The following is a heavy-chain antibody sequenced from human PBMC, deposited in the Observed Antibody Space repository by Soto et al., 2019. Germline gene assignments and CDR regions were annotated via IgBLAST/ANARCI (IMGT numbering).Heavy chain of an antibody. Sequence: QVQLVQSGAEVKKPGASVKVSCKASGYTFTGYYMHWVRQAPGQGLEWMGWINPNSGGTNYAQKFQGWVTMTSDTSIGTAYMELSRLRSDDTAVYYCARDARGDEAPLDYWGQGTLVTVSS. D-gene: IGHD3-10*01. J-gene: IGHJ4*02. V-gene: IGHV1-2*04. CDR3: ARDARGDEAPLDY. CDR2: INPNSGGT. CDR1: GYTFTGYY.